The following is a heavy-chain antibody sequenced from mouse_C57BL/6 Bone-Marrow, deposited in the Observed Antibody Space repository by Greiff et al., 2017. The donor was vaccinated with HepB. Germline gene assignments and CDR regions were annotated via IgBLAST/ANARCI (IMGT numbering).Heavy chain of an antibody. V-gene: IGHV5-6*01. CDR3: SGYYCSFDY. J-gene: IGHJ3*01. Sequence: EVKLVESGGDLVKPGGSLKLSCAASGFTFSSYGMSWVRQTPDKRLEWVATISSGGSYTYYPDSVKGRFTIARDTAKNTLYLQMSSLKSEDPAMYDCSGYYCSFDYWGQGTRVTVS. D-gene: IGHD1-1*01. CDR2: ISSGGSYT. CDR1: GFTFSSYG.